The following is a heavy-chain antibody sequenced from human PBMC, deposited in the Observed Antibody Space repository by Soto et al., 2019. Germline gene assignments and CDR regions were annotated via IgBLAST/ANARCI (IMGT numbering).Heavy chain of an antibody. V-gene: IGHV3-30*18. J-gene: IGHJ4*02. CDR3: AKDADPSGSYYFDY. CDR1: GFTFSSYG. D-gene: IGHD1-26*01. Sequence: QVQLVESGGGVVQPGRSLRLSCAASGFTFSSYGMHWVRQAPGKGLEWVAVRSYDGSNKYYADSVKGRFTISRDNSKNTLYLQMNSLRAEDTAVYYCAKDADPSGSYYFDYWGQGTLVTVSS. CDR2: RSYDGSNK.